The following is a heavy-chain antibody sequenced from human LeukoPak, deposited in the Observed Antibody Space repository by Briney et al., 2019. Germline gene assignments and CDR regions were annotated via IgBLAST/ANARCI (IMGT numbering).Heavy chain of an antibody. D-gene: IGHD3-3*01. V-gene: IGHV1-2*02. CDR2: INPNSGGT. Sequence: ASVKVSCKASGYTFTSYGISRVRQAPGQGLEWMGWINPNSGGTNYAQKFQGRVTMTRGTSISTAYMELSRLRSDDTAVYYCARDSGITIFGVVMDLFDYWGQGTLVTVSS. J-gene: IGHJ4*02. CDR3: ARDSGITIFGVVMDLFDY. CDR1: GYTFTSYG.